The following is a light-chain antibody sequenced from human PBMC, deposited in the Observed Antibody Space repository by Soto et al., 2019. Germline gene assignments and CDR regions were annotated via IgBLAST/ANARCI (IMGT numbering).Light chain of an antibody. Sequence: QSALTQPASVSGSPGQSITISCTGTSSDVGGYNYVSWYQQHPGKVPKLMIYDVSNRPSGVSNRFSGSKSGNTASLTISGLQDDDEADYYCSSYTSGSTPVVFGGGTQLTVL. J-gene: IGLJ2*01. V-gene: IGLV2-14*01. CDR1: SSDVGGYNY. CDR3: SSYTSGSTPVV. CDR2: DVS.